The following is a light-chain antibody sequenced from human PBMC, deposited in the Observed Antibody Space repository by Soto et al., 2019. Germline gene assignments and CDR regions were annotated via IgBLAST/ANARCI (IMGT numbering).Light chain of an antibody. CDR2: SXS. CDR3: QQHMIANRT. V-gene: IGKV3-11*01. J-gene: IGKJ4*01. Sequence: VMTQSPAALSLSRGERATLGXRASHSVTTSLSWYQQKPRXAPRXXXASXSNRATGGPTRLSGSGSVTAFTRTISNREHAYFVGYYLQQHMIANRTFGGGTKVDIK. CDR1: HSVTTS.